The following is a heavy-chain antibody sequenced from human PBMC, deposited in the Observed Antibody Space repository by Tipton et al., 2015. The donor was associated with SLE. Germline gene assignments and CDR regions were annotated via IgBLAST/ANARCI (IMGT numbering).Heavy chain of an antibody. CDR1: GGSISSSSYY. CDR3: ARARQKWLAPRGYFDY. CDR2: IYYSGST. D-gene: IGHD6-19*01. Sequence: TLSLTCTVSGGSISSSSYYWGWIRQPPGKGLEWIGSIYYSGSTYYNPSLKSRVTISVDTSKNQFSLKLSSVTAADTAVYYCARARQKWLAPRGYFDYWGQGTLVTVSS. V-gene: IGHV4-39*07. J-gene: IGHJ4*02.